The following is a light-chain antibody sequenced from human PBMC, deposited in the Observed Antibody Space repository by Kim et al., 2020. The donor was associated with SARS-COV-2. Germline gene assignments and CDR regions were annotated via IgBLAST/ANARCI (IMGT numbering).Light chain of an antibody. CDR2: DVS. Sequence: PGQSITISWTGTSSDVGGYNYVSWYQQHPGKAPKLMIYDVSNRPSGVSNRFSGSKSGNTASLTISGLQAEDEADYYCSSYTSSSTVFGTGTKVTVL. CDR3: SSYTSSSTV. CDR1: SSDVGGYNY. V-gene: IGLV2-14*03. J-gene: IGLJ1*01.